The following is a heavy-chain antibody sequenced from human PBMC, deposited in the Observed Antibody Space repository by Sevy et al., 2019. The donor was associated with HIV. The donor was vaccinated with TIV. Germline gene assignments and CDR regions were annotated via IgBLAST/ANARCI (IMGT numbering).Heavy chain of an antibody. CDR2: MNPNSGNT. J-gene: IGHJ6*02. CDR3: ARTVGATPFFYYGMDV. Sequence: ASVKVSCKASGYTFTSYDINWVRQATGQGLEWMGWMNPNSGNTGYAQKFQGRVTMTRNTSISTAYMELGSLRSEDTAVYYCARTVGATPFFYYGMDVWGQGTTVTVSS. V-gene: IGHV1-8*01. CDR1: GYTFTSYD. D-gene: IGHD1-26*01.